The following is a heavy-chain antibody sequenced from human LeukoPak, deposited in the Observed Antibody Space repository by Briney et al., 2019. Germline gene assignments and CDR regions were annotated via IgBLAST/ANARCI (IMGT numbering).Heavy chain of an antibody. CDR1: GYTFAGHY. CDR3: ARDVRGSGYSWPKQDTNWFDP. D-gene: IGHD5-18*01. V-gene: IGHV1-2*07. CDR2: ITPKSGGT. Sequence: GASVKVSCKTSGYTFAGHYLHWVRRAPGKGLECMGWITPKSGGTNFAHNCQGRVTMARDTSVSTTYMGLGRLKCDDTAVYYCARDVRGSGYSWPKQDTNWFDPWGQGTLVTVSS. J-gene: IGHJ5*02.